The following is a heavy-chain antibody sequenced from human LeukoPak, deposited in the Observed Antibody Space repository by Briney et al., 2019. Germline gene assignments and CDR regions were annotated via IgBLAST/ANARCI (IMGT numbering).Heavy chain of an antibody. V-gene: IGHV3-9*01. Sequence: GGSLRLSCVASGFIFDDYAMHWVRQAPGKGLEWVSDISWNSGRIDYADSVKGRFTISRDNAKNSLYLQMNSLRAEDTALYYCXXXDXXXYSSXXXXFDIWGQGTMVTVSS. D-gene: IGHD3-10*01. CDR1: GFIFDDYA. CDR3: XXXDXXXYSSXXXXFDI. J-gene: IGHJ3*02. CDR2: ISWNSGRI.